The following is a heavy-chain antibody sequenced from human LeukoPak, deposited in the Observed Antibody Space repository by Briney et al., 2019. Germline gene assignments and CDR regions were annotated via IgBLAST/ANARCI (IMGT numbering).Heavy chain of an antibody. J-gene: IGHJ6*03. D-gene: IGHD6-13*01. Sequence: ASVKVSCKASGGTFSSYAISWVRQAPGQGLEWMGGIIPIFGTANYAQKFQGRVTITADESTSTAYMELSSLRSEDTAVYYCARDDGEHSSSSWYHPNMDVWGKGTTVTVSS. V-gene: IGHV1-69*13. CDR1: GGTFSSYA. CDR2: IIPIFGTA. CDR3: ARDDGEHSSSSWYHPNMDV.